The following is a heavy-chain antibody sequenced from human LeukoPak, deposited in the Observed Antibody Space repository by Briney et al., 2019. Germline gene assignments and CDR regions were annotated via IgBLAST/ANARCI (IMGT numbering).Heavy chain of an antibody. D-gene: IGHD5-18*01. V-gene: IGHV3-48*03. CDR1: GFTFSSYE. CDR2: ISASGTIT. J-gene: IGHJ4*02. CDR3: ARAITNYGYIFDY. Sequence: GGSLRLSCAASGFTFSSYEMNWVRQAPGKGLEWISYISASGTITHYADSVEGRFTISRDNAKNSLYLQMNSLRAEDTAVYYCARAITNYGYIFDYWGQGTLVTVSS.